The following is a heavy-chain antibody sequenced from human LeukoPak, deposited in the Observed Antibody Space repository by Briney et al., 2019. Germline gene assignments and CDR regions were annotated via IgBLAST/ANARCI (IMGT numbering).Heavy chain of an antibody. CDR2: IYPGDSDT. CDR1: GSRLASYW. V-gene: IGHV5-51*01. Sequence: GESLKISCKGSGSRLASYWIGGVRQMPGKGLEWMGIIYPGDSDTRYSPSFQGQVTISADKYISTAYLQWSSLKASDTAMYYRARLAYYYGSGSFTSFDHWGQGTLVTVSS. CDR3: ARLAYYYGSGSFTSFDH. J-gene: IGHJ5*02. D-gene: IGHD3-10*01.